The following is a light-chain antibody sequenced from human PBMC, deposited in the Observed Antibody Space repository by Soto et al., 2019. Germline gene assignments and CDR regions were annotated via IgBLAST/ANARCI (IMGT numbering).Light chain of an antibody. J-gene: IGKJ4*01. CDR2: AAS. Sequence: IHMTQSPPSLSATVLDRVTITFLASRSISDCLNWYKQKPGEAPELLIYAASTLQSGVPSRFSGSGSGTDFTLTISSLQPEDSAAYYCQQSNSSPLTFGGGTKVDIK. CDR3: QQSNSSPLT. V-gene: IGKV1-39*01. CDR1: RSISDC.